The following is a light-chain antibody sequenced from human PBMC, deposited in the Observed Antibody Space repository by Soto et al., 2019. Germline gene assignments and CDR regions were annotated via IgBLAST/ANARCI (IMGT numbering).Light chain of an antibody. CDR2: SNN. V-gene: IGLV1-44*01. J-gene: IGLJ3*02. CDR3: AVWDDSLNGRV. Sequence: QAVVTQPPSASGTPGQRVTISCSGSSSNIGSNTVNWYQQFPGTAPKLLIYSNNQRPSGVPDRFSGSKSGTSASLAISGLQSEDETDYYCAVWDDSLNGRVFGGGTKLTVL. CDR1: SSNIGSNT.